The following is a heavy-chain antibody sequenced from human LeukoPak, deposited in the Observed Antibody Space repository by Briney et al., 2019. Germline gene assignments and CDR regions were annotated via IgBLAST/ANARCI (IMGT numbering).Heavy chain of an antibody. J-gene: IGHJ4*02. CDR3: AKVTGGYYGSSEDY. V-gene: IGHV3-30*18. CDR1: GFTFSSYG. Sequence: GRSLRLSCAASGFTFSSYGMHWVRQAPGKGLEWVAVISYDGSNKYYADSVKGRFTISSDNSKNTLYLQMNSLRAEDTAVYYCAKVTGGYYGSSEDYWGQGTLVTVSS. D-gene: IGHD3-10*01. CDR2: ISYDGSNK.